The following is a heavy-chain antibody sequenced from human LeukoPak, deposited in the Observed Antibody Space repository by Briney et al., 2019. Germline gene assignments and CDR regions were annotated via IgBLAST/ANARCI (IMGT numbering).Heavy chain of an antibody. V-gene: IGHV7-4-1*02. CDR1: GYTFTSNA. CDR2: INTNTGNP. CDR3: ATVHKIRYFDWFPDY. Sequence: ASVKVSCKASGYTFTSNAMNWVRQAPGQGLEWMGWINTNTGNPTYAQGFTGRFVFSLDTSVNTAYLQISSLKSEDTAVYYCATVHKIRYFDWFPDYWGQGTLVTVS. D-gene: IGHD3-9*01. J-gene: IGHJ4*02.